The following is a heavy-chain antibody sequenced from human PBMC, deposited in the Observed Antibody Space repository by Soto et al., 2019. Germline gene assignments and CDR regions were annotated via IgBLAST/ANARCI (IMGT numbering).Heavy chain of an antibody. CDR2: IKSKTDGGTT. Sequence: EVQLVESGGGLVKPGGSLRLSCAASGFTFSNAWMSWVRQAPGKGLEWVGRIKSKTDGGTTDYAAPVKGRFTISRDDSKNTRYLQMNSLKTEDTAVYYCTTVSIGFLEGLPYYYYYMDVGGKGTTVTVSS. D-gene: IGHD3-3*02. J-gene: IGHJ6*03. V-gene: IGHV3-15*01. CDR3: TTVSIGFLEGLPYYYYYMDV. CDR1: GFTFSNAW.